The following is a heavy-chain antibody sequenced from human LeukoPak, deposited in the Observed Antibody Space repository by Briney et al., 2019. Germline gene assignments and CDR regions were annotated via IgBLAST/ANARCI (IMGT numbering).Heavy chain of an antibody. V-gene: IGHV1-18*01. D-gene: IGHD5-12*01. CDR2: ISAYNGNT. CDR1: GYTFTSYG. J-gene: IGHJ5*02. Sequence: ASVKVSCKASGYTFTSYGISWVRQAPGQGLEWMGWISAYNGNTNYAQKFQGRVTMTRNTSISTAYMELSSLRSEDTAVYYCARGGYSGYDFSFDPWGQGTLVTVSS. CDR3: ARGGYSGYDFSFDP.